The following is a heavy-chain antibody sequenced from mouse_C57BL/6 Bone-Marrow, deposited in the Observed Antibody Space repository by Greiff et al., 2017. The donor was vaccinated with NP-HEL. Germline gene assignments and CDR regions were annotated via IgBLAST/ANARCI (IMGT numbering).Heavy chain of an antibody. D-gene: IGHD1-1*01. CDR2: ISDGGSYT. Sequence: EVHLVESGGGLVKPGGSLKLSCAASGFTFSSYAMSWVRQTPEKRLEWVATISDGGSYTYYPDNVKGRFTISRDNAKNNLYLQMSHLKSEDTAMYYCARDRTHYYGSTPWFAYWGQGTLVTVSA. CDR1: GFTFSSYA. V-gene: IGHV5-4*01. J-gene: IGHJ3*01. CDR3: ARDRTHYYGSTPWFAY.